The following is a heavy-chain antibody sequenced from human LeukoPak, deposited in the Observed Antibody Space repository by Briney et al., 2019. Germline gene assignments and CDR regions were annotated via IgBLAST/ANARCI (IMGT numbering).Heavy chain of an antibody. CDR2: IKQDGSEK. CDR3: ARWITMVRGANWYFDL. D-gene: IGHD3-10*01. CDR1: GFTFSSYW. V-gene: IGHV3-7*01. Sequence: GGSLRLSCAASGFTFSSYWMSWVRQAPGKGLEWVANIKQDGSEKYYVDSVKGRFTISRDNAKNSLYLQMNSLRAEDTAVYYCARWITMVRGANWYFDLWGRGTLVTVSS. J-gene: IGHJ2*01.